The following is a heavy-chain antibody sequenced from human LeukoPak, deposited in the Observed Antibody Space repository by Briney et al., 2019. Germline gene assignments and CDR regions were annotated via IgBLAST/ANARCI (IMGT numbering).Heavy chain of an antibody. D-gene: IGHD3-22*01. Sequence: PSETLSLTCAVYGGSFSGYYWTWLRQPPGKGLEWIGEINHSGSTNYNPSLKSRVTISVDTSKNQFSLKMTSVTAADTAVYYCARGLGDRSVYYYLGFWGQGTLVTVSS. CDR3: ARGLGDRSVYYYLGF. CDR1: GGSFSGYY. J-gene: IGHJ4*02. CDR2: INHSGST. V-gene: IGHV4-34*01.